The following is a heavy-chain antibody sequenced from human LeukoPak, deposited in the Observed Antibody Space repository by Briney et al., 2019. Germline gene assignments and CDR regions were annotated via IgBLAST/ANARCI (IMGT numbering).Heavy chain of an antibody. CDR1: AFTFSAFA. CDR3: VKETATITSPFDY. V-gene: IGHV3-64D*09. D-gene: IGHD5-24*01. CDR2: INSNGRST. J-gene: IGHJ4*02. Sequence: GGSLRLSCSASAFTFSAFAMHWVRQAPGKGLEYVSAINSNGRSTYYADSMKGRVTISRDNSKNTVYLQMTSLRPEDTAVYYCVKETATITSPFDYWGQGTLVTVSS.